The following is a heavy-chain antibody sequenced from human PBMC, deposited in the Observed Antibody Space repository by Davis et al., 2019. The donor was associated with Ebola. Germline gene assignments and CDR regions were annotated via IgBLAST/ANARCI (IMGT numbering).Heavy chain of an antibody. Sequence: GESLKISCAASGFTFSDYYMSWIRQAPGKGLERVSYIGTSGSTIYYADSVKGRFTIPRDDAKNSVYLQMNSLRAEDTAVYYCARGWTARHSINYFDFWGQGALVIVSS. D-gene: IGHD6-6*01. V-gene: IGHV3-11*01. CDR3: ARGWTARHSINYFDF. J-gene: IGHJ4*02. CDR2: IGTSGSTI. CDR1: GFTFSDYY.